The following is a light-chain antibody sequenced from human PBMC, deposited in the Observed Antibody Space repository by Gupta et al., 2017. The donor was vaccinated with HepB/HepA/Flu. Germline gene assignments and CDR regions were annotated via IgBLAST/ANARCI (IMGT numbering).Light chain of an antibody. CDR3: RQCLQSPRT. Sequence: DIMMTQSPLSLPVIPGESASISCRSSQSLLRNGNNFLDWYVQKPGQSPQLLLYLGSNRASGVPDRFSGSESGTAFTLKINRVEAGDVGIYCCRQCLQSPRTFGQGTRLEI. CDR2: LGS. J-gene: IGKJ5*01. CDR1: QSLLRNGNNF. V-gene: IGKV2-28*01.